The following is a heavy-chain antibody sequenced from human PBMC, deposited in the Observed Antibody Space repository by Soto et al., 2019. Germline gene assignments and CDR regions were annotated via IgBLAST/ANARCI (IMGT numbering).Heavy chain of an antibody. D-gene: IGHD3-16*01. CDR1: GYNFASYW. Sequence: PGESLKIPCKGSGYNFASYWIGWVRQMPGKGLEWMGMIYPGDSDTRYSPSFQGQVTFSADKSISTAYLQWSSLKASDTAMYYCARTLGEGIYGFRPFEFWGQGTLVTVS. CDR2: IYPGDSDT. V-gene: IGHV5-51*01. CDR3: ARTLGEGIYGFRPFEF. J-gene: IGHJ4*02.